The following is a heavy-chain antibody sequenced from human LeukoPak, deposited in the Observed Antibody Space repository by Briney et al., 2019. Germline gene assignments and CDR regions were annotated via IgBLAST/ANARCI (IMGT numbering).Heavy chain of an antibody. V-gene: IGHV4-4*02. J-gene: IGHJ4*02. CDR2: VHLDGRT. Sequence: SETLSLTCGVSGGSVSSTNWWTWIRQPPGKGLEWVGEVHLDGRTNFNPSLKSRLTMSVDLSENHVSLKLTSVTAADTAVYYCAREGGFYRPLDYSGQGTLVTVSS. CDR3: AREGGFYRPLDY. CDR1: GGSVSSTNW. D-gene: IGHD6-25*01.